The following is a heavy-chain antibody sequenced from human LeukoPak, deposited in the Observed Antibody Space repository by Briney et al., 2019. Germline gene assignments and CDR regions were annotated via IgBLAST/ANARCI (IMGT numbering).Heavy chain of an antibody. Sequence: SETLSLTCTVSGGSISSSSYYWGWIRQPPGKGLEWIGSIYYSGSTYYNPSLKSRVTISVDTSKNQFSLKLSSVTAADTAVYYCARFNDNPWLGDYWGQGTLVTVSS. J-gene: IGHJ4*02. V-gene: IGHV4-39*07. CDR2: IYYSGST. CDR1: GGSISSSSYY. D-gene: IGHD6-19*01. CDR3: ARFNDNPWLGDY.